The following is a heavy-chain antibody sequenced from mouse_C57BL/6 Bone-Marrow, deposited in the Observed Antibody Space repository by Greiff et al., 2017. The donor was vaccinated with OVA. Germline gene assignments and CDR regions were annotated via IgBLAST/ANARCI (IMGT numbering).Heavy chain of an antibody. CDR3: ARCGDYGSWFAY. V-gene: IGHV1-50*01. D-gene: IGHD2-4*01. CDR1: GYTFTSYW. J-gene: IGHJ3*01. CDR2: IDPSDSYT. Sequence: VQLQQPGAELVKPGASVKLSCKASGYTFTSYWMQWVQQRPGQGLEWIGEIDPSDSYTNYNQKFKGKATLTVDTSSSTAFMQLSSLTSEDSAVYYCARCGDYGSWFAYWGQGTLVTVSA.